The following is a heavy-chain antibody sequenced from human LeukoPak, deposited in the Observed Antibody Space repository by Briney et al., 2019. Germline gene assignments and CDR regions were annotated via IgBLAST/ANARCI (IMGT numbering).Heavy chain of an antibody. CDR3: ARGLWDFWSGYYGSYWYFDL. J-gene: IGHJ2*01. Sequence: SQTLSLTCTVSGGSISSGGYSWSWIRQPPGKGLEWIGYIYHSGSTYYNPSLKSRVTISVDTSKNQFSLKLSSVTAADTAVYYCARGLWDFWSGYYGSYWYFDLWGRGTLVTVSS. V-gene: IGHV4-30-2*01. CDR1: GGSISSGGYS. CDR2: IYHSGST. D-gene: IGHD3-3*01.